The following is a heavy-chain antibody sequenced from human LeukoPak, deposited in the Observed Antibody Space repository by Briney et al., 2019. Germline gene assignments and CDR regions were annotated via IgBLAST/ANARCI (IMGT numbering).Heavy chain of an antibody. CDR3: ARIHDYGDYGGWFDP. V-gene: IGHV4-61*01. J-gene: IGHJ5*02. CDR1: GGSVSSGSYY. D-gene: IGHD4-17*01. CDR2: INHSGST. Sequence: SETLSLTCTVSGGSVSSGSYYWSWIRQPPGKGLEWIGEINHSGSTNYNPSLKSRVTISVDTSKNQFSLKLSSVTAADTAVYYCARIHDYGDYGGWFDPWGQGTLVTVSS.